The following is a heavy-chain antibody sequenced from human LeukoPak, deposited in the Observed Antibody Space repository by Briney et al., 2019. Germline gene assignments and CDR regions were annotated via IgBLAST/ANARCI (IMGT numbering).Heavy chain of an antibody. J-gene: IGHJ4*02. D-gene: IGHD5-18*01. CDR2: ISSSSSTI. Sequence: PGGSLRLSCAASGFTFSSYGMTWVRQAPGKGLEWVSYISSSSSTIYYADSVKGRFTISRDNSKNTLYLQMNSLRAEDTAVYYCAKVAGYSYVGVYYFDYWGQGTLVTVSS. CDR3: AKVAGYSYVGVYYFDY. V-gene: IGHV3-48*01. CDR1: GFTFSSYG.